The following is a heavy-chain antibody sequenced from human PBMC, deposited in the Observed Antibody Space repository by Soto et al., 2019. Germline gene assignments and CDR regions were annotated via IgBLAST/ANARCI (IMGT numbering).Heavy chain of an antibody. CDR3: ARLPSRHLVDY. V-gene: IGHV4-39*01. CDR2: MFYGVST. J-gene: IGHJ4*02. CDR1: GSSINSSGYY. D-gene: IGHD3-3*02. Sequence: ASETLSLTCTVSGSSINSSGYYWGWIRQPPGKGLEWIGSMFYGVSTYYNPSLKSRVTVPVDTSKNQFSLNLRSVTAADTAVYYCARLPSRHLVDYWGQGTLVIVSS.